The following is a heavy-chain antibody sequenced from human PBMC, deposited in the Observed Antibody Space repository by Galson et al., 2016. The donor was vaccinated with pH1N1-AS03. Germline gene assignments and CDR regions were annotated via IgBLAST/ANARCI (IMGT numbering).Heavy chain of an antibody. D-gene: IGHD3-10*01. CDR2: MYSGGRT. J-gene: IGHJ3*01. Sequence: SLRLSCAVSGFSVGDNYITWVRQAPGKGLEWVAVMYSGGRTYCADSVRGRFTISRDTSRDTVFLQMNSLRGDDSALYFCARARLLPDPLDVWGQGTMVTVSS. V-gene: IGHV3-53*01. CDR1: GFSVGDNY. CDR3: ARARLLPDPLDV.